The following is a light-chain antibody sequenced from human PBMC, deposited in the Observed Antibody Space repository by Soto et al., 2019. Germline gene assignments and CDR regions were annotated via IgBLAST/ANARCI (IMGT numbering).Light chain of an antibody. CDR1: SSDVGAYNY. V-gene: IGLV2-14*01. Sequence: QSALTQPASVSGSPGQSITISCTGTSSDVGAYNYVSWYQHHPDKAPKLIIYKVSNRPSGVSSRFSGSKSGNTASLTISGLQAEDEADYYCAAWDDSLNGPVFGGGTKLTVL. CDR3: AAWDDSLNGPV. J-gene: IGLJ3*02. CDR2: KVS.